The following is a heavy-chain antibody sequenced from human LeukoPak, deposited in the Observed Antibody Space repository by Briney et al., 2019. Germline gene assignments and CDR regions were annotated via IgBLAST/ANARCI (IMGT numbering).Heavy chain of an antibody. CDR1: GFTFSSYG. V-gene: IGHV3-30*02. J-gene: IGHJ4*02. CDR3: AKDQCSSTTCYGSPCY. Sequence: GGSLRLSCAASGFTFSSYGMHWVRQAPGKGLEWVSFIPYDGSNKYYGDSLKGRFTISRDNSKNTLYLQMNSLRAEDTAVYYCAKDQCSSTTCYGSPCYWGQGPLVTVSS. CDR2: IPYDGSNK. D-gene: IGHD2-2*01.